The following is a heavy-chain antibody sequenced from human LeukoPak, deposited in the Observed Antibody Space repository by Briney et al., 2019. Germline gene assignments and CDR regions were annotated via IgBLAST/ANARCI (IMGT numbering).Heavy chain of an antibody. D-gene: IGHD6-6*01. CDR2: IRSGGST. CDR3: ARDGYSSSSGSNYYYCGMDV. CDR1: GFTVSSNY. J-gene: IGHJ6*02. V-gene: IGHV3-66*01. Sequence: PGGSLRLSCAASGFTVSSNYMSWVRQAPGKGLEWVSVIRSGGSTYYADSVKGRFTISRDNSKNTLYLQMNSLRAEDTAVYYCARDGYSSSSGSNYYYCGMDVWGQGTTVTVSS.